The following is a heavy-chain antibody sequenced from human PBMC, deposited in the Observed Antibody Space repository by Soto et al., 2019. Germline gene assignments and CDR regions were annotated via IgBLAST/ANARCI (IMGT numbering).Heavy chain of an antibody. V-gene: IGHV1-18*01. Sequence: GASVKVSCKASGYTFTRSGISWVRQAPGQGLEWMGWISAYDGNTNYAQILQGRVSMTTDTSTSTAYMELRSLRSDDTAVYYCARGGYYDSSGSRNYYYYGMNVWGQGTTVTVSS. CDR2: ISAYDGNT. CDR1: GYTFTRSG. J-gene: IGHJ6*02. CDR3: ARGGYYDSSGSRNYYYYGMNV. D-gene: IGHD3-22*01.